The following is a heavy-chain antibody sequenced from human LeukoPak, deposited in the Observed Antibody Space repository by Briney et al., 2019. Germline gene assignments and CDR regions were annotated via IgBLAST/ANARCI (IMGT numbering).Heavy chain of an antibody. Sequence: PGGSLRLSCAASGFTVSSNYMSWVRQAPGKGLEWVSVIYSGGSTYYADSVKGRFTISRDNSKNTLYLQMNSLRAEDTAVYYCARDRFGYGDYDAFDIWGQGTMVTVSS. CDR3: ARDRFGYGDYDAFDI. J-gene: IGHJ3*02. V-gene: IGHV3-53*01. CDR1: GFTVSSNY. CDR2: IYSGGST. D-gene: IGHD4-17*01.